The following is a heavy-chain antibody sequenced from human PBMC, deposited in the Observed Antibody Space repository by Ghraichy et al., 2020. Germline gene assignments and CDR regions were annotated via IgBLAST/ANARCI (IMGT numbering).Heavy chain of an antibody. J-gene: IGHJ6*03. D-gene: IGHD2-8*01. CDR3: ARHDRHLAVSYLYIYYMDI. Sequence: GESLNISCTGSGYKFTNSWIGWVRQMPGKGLEWMGMIYPGDSDTRYNPSFEGQVTISADTSINTAYLQWSSLKTSDTAIYYCARHDRHLAVSYLYIYYMDIWGEGTTVTVSS. CDR2: IYPGDSDT. CDR1: GYKFTNSW. V-gene: IGHV5-51*01.